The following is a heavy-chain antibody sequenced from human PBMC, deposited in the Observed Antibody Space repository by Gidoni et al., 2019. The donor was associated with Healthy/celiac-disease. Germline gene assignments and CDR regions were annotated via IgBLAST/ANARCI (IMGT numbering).Heavy chain of an antibody. V-gene: IGHV3-23*01. Sequence: EVQLLESGGGLVQPGGSLRLSCAASGFTFSSYAMSWVRQAPGKGLEWVSAISVSGGSTYYADSVKGRFTISRDNSKNTLYLQMNSLRAEDTAVYYCAKGGGRFGELFVYWGQGTLVTVSS. CDR1: GFTFSSYA. D-gene: IGHD3-10*01. CDR3: AKGGGRFGELFVY. CDR2: ISVSGGST. J-gene: IGHJ4*02.